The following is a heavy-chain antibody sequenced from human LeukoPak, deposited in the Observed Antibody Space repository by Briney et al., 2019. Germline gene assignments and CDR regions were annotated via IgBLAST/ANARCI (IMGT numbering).Heavy chain of an antibody. Sequence: SETLSLTCTVSGGSISSYYWHWIRQPPGKGLEWIGYIYTSGSTNYNPSLKSRVTISVDTSKNQFSLKLSSVTPADTAVYYCARHNSGSFDYWGQGTLVTVSS. J-gene: IGHJ4*02. CDR1: GGSISSYY. V-gene: IGHV4-4*09. D-gene: IGHD1-26*01. CDR3: ARHNSGSFDY. CDR2: IYTSGST.